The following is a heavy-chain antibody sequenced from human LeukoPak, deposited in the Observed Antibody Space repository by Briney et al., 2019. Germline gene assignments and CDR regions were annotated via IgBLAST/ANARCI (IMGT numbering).Heavy chain of an antibody. CDR3: ANSIDFDYGDYYFDY. CDR1: GGSISSGSYY. V-gene: IGHV4-61*02. Sequence: PSQTLSLTCTVSGGSISSGSYYWSWIRQPAGKGLEWIGRIYTSGSTNYNPSLKSRVTISLDTSKNQFSLKLSSVTAADTAVYYCANSIDFDYGDYYFDYWGQGALVTVSS. CDR2: IYTSGST. J-gene: IGHJ4*02. D-gene: IGHD4-17*01.